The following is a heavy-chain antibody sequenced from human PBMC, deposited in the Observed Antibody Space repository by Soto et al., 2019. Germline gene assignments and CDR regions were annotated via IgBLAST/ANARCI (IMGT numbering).Heavy chain of an antibody. CDR1: GYTFTSYA. CDR3: ARALVSYSSGWYGWFDP. V-gene: IGHV1-3*01. Sequence: GASVKVSCKASGYTFTSYAMHWVRQAPGQRLEWMGWINAGNGNTKYSQKFQGRVTITRDTSASTAYMELSSLRSEDTAVYYCARALVSYSSGWYGWFDPWGQGTLVTVSS. J-gene: IGHJ5*02. D-gene: IGHD6-19*01. CDR2: INAGNGNT.